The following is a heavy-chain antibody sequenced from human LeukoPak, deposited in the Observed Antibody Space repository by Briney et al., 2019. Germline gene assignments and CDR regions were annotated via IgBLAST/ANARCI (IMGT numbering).Heavy chain of an antibody. CDR1: GGSISSYY. Sequence: SETLSLTCTVSGGSISSYYWSWIRQPPGKGLEWIGFIYYSGSTNYNPSLKSRVTISVDTSKNQFSLKLSSVTAADTAVYYCARVPLSPWWFDPWGQEPWSPSPQ. V-gene: IGHV4-59*01. J-gene: IGHJ5*02. D-gene: IGHD3-16*02. CDR2: IYYSGST. CDR3: ARVPLSPWWFDP.